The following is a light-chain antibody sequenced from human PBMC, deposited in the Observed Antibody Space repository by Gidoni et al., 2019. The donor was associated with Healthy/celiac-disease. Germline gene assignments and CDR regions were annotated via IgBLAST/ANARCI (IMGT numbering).Light chain of an antibody. J-gene: IGKJ2*01. CDR3: QQYYSTPYT. V-gene: IGKV4-1*01. CDR1: QSVLYSSNNKYY. CDR2: WAS. Sequence: DIVMAQSPDSLAVSPGERATINCKSSQSVLYSSNNKYYLAWYQRKPGQPPKLLIYWASTRESGVPDRFSGSGSGTDFTLTISSLQAEDVAVYYCQQYYSTPYTFGQGTKLEIK.